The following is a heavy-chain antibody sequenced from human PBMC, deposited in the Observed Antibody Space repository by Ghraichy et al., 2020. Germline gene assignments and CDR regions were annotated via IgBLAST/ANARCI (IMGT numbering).Heavy chain of an antibody. V-gene: IGHV1-18*04. CDR3: ARDWSIAVAGTVGY. D-gene: IGHD6-19*01. Sequence: ASVKVSCKASGYTFTSYGISWVRQAPGQGLEWMGWISAYNGNINYAQKLQGRVTMTTDTSTSTAYMELRSLRSDDTAVYYCARDWSIAVAGTVGYWGQGTLVTVPS. J-gene: IGHJ4*02. CDR2: ISAYNGNI. CDR1: GYTFTSYG.